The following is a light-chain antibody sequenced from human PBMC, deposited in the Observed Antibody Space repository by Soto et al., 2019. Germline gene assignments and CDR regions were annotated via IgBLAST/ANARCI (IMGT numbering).Light chain of an antibody. Sequence: EIVLTHSPGTLSLSPGERATLSCRASQSVSSSYLAWYQQKPGQAPRLLIYGASSRATGTPDRFSGSGSGTDFTLTSSRLEPADFAVYYCQQYGSSPFTFGPGTKVDIK. V-gene: IGKV3-20*01. CDR1: QSVSSSY. J-gene: IGKJ3*01. CDR3: QQYGSSPFT. CDR2: GAS.